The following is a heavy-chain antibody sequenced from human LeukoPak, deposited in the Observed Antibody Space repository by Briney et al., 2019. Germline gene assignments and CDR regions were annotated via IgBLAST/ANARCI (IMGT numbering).Heavy chain of an antibody. D-gene: IGHD6-19*01. Sequence: GGSLRLSCAASGFTLSSYSMNWVRQAPGKGLEWVSYISGGSSTIYNADSVKGRFTISRDNAKNSLYLQMNSLRAEDTAVYYCALSSGWYWDFDYWGQGTLVTVSS. CDR1: GFTLSSYS. J-gene: IGHJ4*02. CDR2: ISGGSSTI. CDR3: ALSSGWYWDFDY. V-gene: IGHV3-48*04.